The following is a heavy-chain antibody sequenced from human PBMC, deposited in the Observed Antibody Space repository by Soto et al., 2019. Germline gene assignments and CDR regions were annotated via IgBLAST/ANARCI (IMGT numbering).Heavy chain of an antibody. D-gene: IGHD6-19*01. CDR3: ARGGAVRDYYGMDV. CDR2: ISSSGSTI. V-gene: IGHV3-48*03. Sequence: HPGGSLRLSCAASGFTFSSYEMNWVRQAPGKGLEWVSYISSSGSTIYYADSVKGRFTISRDNAKNSLYLQMNSLRAEDTAVYYCARGGAVRDYYGMDVWGQGTTVTVSS. J-gene: IGHJ6*02. CDR1: GFTFSSYE.